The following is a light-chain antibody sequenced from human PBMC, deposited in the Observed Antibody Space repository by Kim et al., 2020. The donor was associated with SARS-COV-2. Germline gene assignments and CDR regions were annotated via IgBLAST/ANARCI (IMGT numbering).Light chain of an antibody. J-gene: IGLJ2*01. V-gene: IGLV6-57*03. CDR2: EDN. Sequence: GTTLTLPCTRTRGGIASNYVQWYRQRPGSAPTSVIYEDNQSPSGVPDRFSGSIDSSSYSASLTISRRKTEDEADYYCQSYDSTNVVFGGGTQLTVL. CDR1: RGGIASNY. CDR3: QSYDSTNVV.